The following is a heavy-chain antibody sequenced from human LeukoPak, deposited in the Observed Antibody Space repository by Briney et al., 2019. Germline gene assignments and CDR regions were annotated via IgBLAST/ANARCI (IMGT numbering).Heavy chain of an antibody. CDR1: GFTFSSYG. CDR2: IRYDGSNK. J-gene: IGHJ4*02. D-gene: IGHD1-26*01. V-gene: IGHV3-30*02. Sequence: RSGGSLRLSCAASGFTFSSYGMHWVCQAPGKGREWGALIRYDGSNKYYAHSVKGRFTISRDNSKNTLYLQMNSLRAEDTAVYYCAKDSRRELLQGYYFDYWGQGTLVTVSS. CDR3: AKDSRRELLQGYYFDY.